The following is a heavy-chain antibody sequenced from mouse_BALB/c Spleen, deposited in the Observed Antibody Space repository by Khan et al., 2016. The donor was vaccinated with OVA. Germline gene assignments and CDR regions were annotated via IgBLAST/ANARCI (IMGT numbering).Heavy chain of an antibody. Sequence: QVQLKQSGAELARPGASVKLSCKTSGYTFTDYYINWVKQRTGQGLEWIGEISPGSGDTYYNENFKGKATLTADKSSSTAYMQLSSLTSEASAIYFCARRNYFGYTFAYWGQGTLVTVSA. CDR1: GYTFTDYY. V-gene: IGHV1-77*01. J-gene: IGHJ3*01. D-gene: IGHD1-2*01. CDR3: ARRNYFGYTFAY. CDR2: ISPGSGDT.